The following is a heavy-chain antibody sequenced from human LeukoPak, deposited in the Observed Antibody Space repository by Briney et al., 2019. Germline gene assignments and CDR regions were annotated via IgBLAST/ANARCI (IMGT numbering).Heavy chain of an antibody. CDR2: IYTSGST. Sequence: SQTLSLTCTVSGGSISSGSYYWSWIRQPAGKGLEWIGRIYTSGSTNYNPSLKSRVTISVDTSKNQFSLKLSSVTAADTAVYYCATEFEDTHAFDIWGQGTMVTVSS. CDR3: ATEFEDTHAFDI. V-gene: IGHV4-61*02. D-gene: IGHD1-14*01. CDR1: GGSISSGSYY. J-gene: IGHJ3*02.